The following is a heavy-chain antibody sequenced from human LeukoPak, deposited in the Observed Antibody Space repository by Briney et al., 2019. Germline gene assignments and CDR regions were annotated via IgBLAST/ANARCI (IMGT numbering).Heavy chain of an antibody. CDR3: ARIYSSSWDGDYFDY. CDR2: INPNSGGT. CDR1: GYTFTGYY. J-gene: IGHJ4*02. V-gene: IGHV1-2*02. Sequence: ASVKVSCKASGYTFTGYYMHWVRQAPGQGLEWMGWINPNSGGTNYAQKFQGRVTMTRDTSISTAYMELSRLRSDDTAVYYCARIYSSSWDGDYFDYWGQGTLVTVSS. D-gene: IGHD6-13*01.